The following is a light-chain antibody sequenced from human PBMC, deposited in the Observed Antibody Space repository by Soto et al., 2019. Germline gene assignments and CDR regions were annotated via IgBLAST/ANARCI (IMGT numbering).Light chain of an antibody. V-gene: IGKV2-24*01. Sequence: DIVMTQTPLSSPVTLGQPASISCRSSQSLLDSDGDTYLSWLQQRPGQPPRLLIYKTSSRFSGVPDRFSGSGAGTDFTLKISRVEVGDVGVYYCMQATQFPHTFGQGTKLEI. CDR2: KTS. CDR3: MQATQFPHT. CDR1: QSLLDSDGDTY. J-gene: IGKJ2*01.